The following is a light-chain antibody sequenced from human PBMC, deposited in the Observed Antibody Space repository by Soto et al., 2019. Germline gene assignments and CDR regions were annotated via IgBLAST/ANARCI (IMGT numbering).Light chain of an antibody. CDR2: EGS. CDR3: CSYAASSTWV. V-gene: IGLV2-23*01. Sequence: QSALTQPASVSGSPGQSITISCTGTSSDVGSYNFVSWYQQHPGKAPKLMIYEGSKRPSGVSNRFSGSKSGNTASLTISGLKAEDDADYYCCSYAASSTWVFGGGTKLTVL. CDR1: SSDVGSYNF. J-gene: IGLJ3*02.